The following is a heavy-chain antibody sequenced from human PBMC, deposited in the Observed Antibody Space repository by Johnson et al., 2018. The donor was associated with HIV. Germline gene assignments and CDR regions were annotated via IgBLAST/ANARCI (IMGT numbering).Heavy chain of an antibody. CDR3: AKGNGDRSAFDI. D-gene: IGHD4-17*01. CDR1: GFTFSSYA. Sequence: VQLVESGGGLVQPGGSLILSCAASGFTFSSYAMSWVRQAPGKGLEWVSAISGSGGSTYYADPVKGRFTISRDNSKNTLYLQMNSLRAEATAVYYCAKGNGDRSAFDIWGQGTMVTVSS. CDR2: ISGSGGST. V-gene: IGHV3-23*04. J-gene: IGHJ3*02.